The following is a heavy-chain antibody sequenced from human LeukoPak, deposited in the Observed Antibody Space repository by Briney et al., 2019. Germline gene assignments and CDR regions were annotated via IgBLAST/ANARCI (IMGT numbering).Heavy chain of an antibody. V-gene: IGHV4-59*01. CDR2: IYYSGGT. Sequence: SETLSLTCTVSGGSISSYYWSWIRQPPGKGLEWIGYIYYSGGTNYNTHPKSRVTISADTSKHQFSLKRSSMTSAHTTVYYFARSFGESWVQGTLVTVSS. CDR1: GGSISSYY. D-gene: IGHD3-10*01. J-gene: IGHJ5*02. CDR3: ARSFGES.